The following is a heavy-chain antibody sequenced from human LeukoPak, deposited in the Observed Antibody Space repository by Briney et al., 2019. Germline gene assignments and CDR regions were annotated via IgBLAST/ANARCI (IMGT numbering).Heavy chain of an antibody. J-gene: IGHJ4*01. Sequence: SETLSLTCTVSGGSISGYYWSWIRQPPGKGLGWIGYIYYGGITNYKPSLKSRLTISVDMSKNQFSLKLNSVTAADTAVYYCARETSVAGFDNWGQGTLVTVSS. D-gene: IGHD6-19*01. CDR3: ARETSVAGFDN. CDR2: IYYGGIT. V-gene: IGHV4-59*01. CDR1: GGSISGYY.